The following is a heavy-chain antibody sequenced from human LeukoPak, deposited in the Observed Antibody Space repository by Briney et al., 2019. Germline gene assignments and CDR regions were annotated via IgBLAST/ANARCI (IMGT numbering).Heavy chain of an antibody. V-gene: IGHV4-4*07. Sequence: PSETLSLTCTVSGGSLSSYYWSWIRQPAGKGLEWIGRIYTSGSTNYNPSLKSRVTMSVDTSKNQFSLKLSSVTAADTAVYYCARDGPGGLRYFDWFVLDAFDIWGQGTMVTVSS. J-gene: IGHJ3*02. CDR1: GGSLSSYY. CDR2: IYTSGST. D-gene: IGHD3-9*01. CDR3: ARDGPGGLRYFDWFVLDAFDI.